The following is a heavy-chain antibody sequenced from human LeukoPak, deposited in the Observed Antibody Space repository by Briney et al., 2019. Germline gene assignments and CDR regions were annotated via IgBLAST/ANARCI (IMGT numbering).Heavy chain of an antibody. CDR1: EFTFSTYW. J-gene: IGHJ4*02. CDR2: IEPPGSET. CDR3: GRFGYEAAVDY. D-gene: IGHD6-13*01. Sequence: GGSLRLSCAASEFTFSTYWMTWVRQAPGKGLEWVANIEPPGSETYYMDPVKGRFTISRDNAKNLLYLQMNSLRAEDTAVYYCGRFGYEAAVDYWGQGTLVTVSS. V-gene: IGHV3-7*01.